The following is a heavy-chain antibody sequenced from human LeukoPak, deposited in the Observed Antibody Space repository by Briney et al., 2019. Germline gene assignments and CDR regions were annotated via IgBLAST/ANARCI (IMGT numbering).Heavy chain of an antibody. J-gene: IGHJ3*02. CDR1: GFTFSSYA. CDR2: ISRSGGST. CDR3: AKVDHIVVVIAMSGMRSFDI. V-gene: IGHV3-23*01. D-gene: IGHD2-21*01. Sequence: GGSLRLSCAASGFTFSSYAMSWVRQAPGKGLEWVSAISRSGGSTYYADSVKGRFTISRDNSKNTLYLQMNSLRAEDTAVYYCAKVDHIVVVIAMSGMRSFDIWGQGTMVTVSS.